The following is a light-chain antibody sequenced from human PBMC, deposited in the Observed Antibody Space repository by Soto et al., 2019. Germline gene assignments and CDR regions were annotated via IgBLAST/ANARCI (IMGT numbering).Light chain of an antibody. J-gene: IGKJ4*01. CDR3: QQCDGSPRLT. Sequence: EIVLTQSPGTLSLSPGERATLSCRASQSVSSSYLAWYQQKPGQAPRLLIYGASSRATGIPDRFSGSGSGTDFTLTIGRREPEGVGVYYWQQCDGSPRLTCGGGTKLEIK. CDR1: QSVSSSY. CDR2: GAS. V-gene: IGKV3-20*01.